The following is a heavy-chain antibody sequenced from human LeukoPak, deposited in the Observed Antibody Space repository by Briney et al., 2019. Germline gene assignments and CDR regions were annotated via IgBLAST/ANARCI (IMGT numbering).Heavy chain of an antibody. CDR2: INPNSGGT. D-gene: IGHD4-17*01. V-gene: IGHV1-2*06. CDR3: ARPMTTVIEKDAFDI. CDR1: GYTFTGYY. Sequence: GASAKVSCKASGYTFTGYYMHWVRQAPGQGLEWMGRINPNSGGTNYAQKFQGRVTMTRDTSISTAYMELSRLRSDDTAVYYCARPMTTVIEKDAFDIWGQGTMVTVSS. J-gene: IGHJ3*02.